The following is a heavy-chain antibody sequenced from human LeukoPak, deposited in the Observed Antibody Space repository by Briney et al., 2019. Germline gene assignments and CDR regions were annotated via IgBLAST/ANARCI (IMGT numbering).Heavy chain of an antibody. V-gene: IGHV4-39*01. D-gene: IGHD2-8*01. J-gene: IGHJ5*02. CDR3: ARRIGGVWFDP. Sequence: SETLSLTCSVSGVSISSSSYYWGWIRQTPGKGLEWIGSISYRGNSYYNPSLKSRVTISVDTSKNQFSLKLSSVTAADTAVFYCARRIGGVWFDPWGQGTLVTLSS. CDR2: ISYRGNS. CDR1: GVSISSSSYY.